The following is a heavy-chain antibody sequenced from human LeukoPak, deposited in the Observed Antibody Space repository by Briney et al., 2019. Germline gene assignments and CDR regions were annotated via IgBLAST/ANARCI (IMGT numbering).Heavy chain of an antibody. V-gene: IGHV4-34*01. CDR2: INQSGHT. D-gene: IGHD2-15*01. Sequence: SETLSLTCAVYGGSFSDYDWNWIRQSPGKGLEWIGEINQSGHTNCDPSLKSRVTISVDTSKNQFSLKLSSVTAADTAVYYCARDGRDCSGGSCYHNWFDPWGQGTLVTLSS. CDR3: ARDGRDCSGGSCYHNWFDP. CDR1: GGSFSDYD. J-gene: IGHJ5*02.